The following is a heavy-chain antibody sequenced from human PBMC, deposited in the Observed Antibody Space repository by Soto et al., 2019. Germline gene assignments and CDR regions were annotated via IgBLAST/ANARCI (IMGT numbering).Heavy chain of an antibody. CDR1: GFSLSNARMG. D-gene: IGHD3-22*01. Sequence: SGPTLVNPTETLTLTCTVSGFSLSNARMGVSWIRQPPGKALEWLAHIFSNDEKSYSTSLKSRLTISKDTSKSQVVLTMTNMDPVDTATYYCARILSPWYDSSGYYCDYWGQGTLVTVSS. V-gene: IGHV2-26*01. J-gene: IGHJ4*02. CDR3: ARILSPWYDSSGYYCDY. CDR2: IFSNDEK.